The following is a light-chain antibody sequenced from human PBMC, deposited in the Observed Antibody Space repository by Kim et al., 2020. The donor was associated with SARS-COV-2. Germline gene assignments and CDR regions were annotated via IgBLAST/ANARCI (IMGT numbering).Light chain of an antibody. Sequence: SPGESVTLSCRAAQSVNNNLAWYQHKPGQAPRLLIHGASTMASGIPARFSGSGFGTEFTLSISGLQSEDFAIYYCQQYNTWPPLTFGGGTKVDIK. CDR1: QSVNNN. CDR3: QQYNTWPPLT. V-gene: IGKV3-15*01. CDR2: GAS. J-gene: IGKJ4*01.